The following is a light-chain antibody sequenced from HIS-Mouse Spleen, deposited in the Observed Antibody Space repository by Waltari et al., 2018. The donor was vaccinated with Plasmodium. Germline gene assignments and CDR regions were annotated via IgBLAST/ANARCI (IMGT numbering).Light chain of an antibody. J-gene: IGLJ3*02. CDR1: KLGDKY. Sequence: SYELTQPPSVSVSPGQTASITCSGDKLGDKYACWYQQKPGQSPVLVIYQDSKRPSGIPGRFSGYRSGDTATMTISGTQAMDEADYYCQAWDSSTAVFGGGTKLTVL. CDR3: QAWDSSTAV. CDR2: QDS. V-gene: IGLV3-1*01.